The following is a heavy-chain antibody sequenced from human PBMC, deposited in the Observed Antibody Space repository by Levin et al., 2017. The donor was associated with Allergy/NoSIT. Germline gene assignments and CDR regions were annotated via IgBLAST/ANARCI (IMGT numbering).Heavy chain of an antibody. CDR2: IKSKTDGGTT. CDR1: GFTCSNAW. D-gene: IGHD3-10*01. J-gene: IGHJ4*02. V-gene: IGHV3-15*01. Sequence: GESLKISCAASGFTCSNAWMSWVRQAPGKGLEWVGRIKSKTDGGTTDYAAPVKGRFTISRDDSKNTLYLQMNSLKTEDTAVYYCTTVESQVIGDFDYWGQGTLVTVSS. CDR3: TTVESQVIGDFDY.